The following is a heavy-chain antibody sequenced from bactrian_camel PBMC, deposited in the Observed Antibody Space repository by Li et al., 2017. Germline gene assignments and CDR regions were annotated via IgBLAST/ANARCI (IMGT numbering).Heavy chain of an antibody. CDR2: LSRDGTT. CDR3: AADPGYYMDNDVTLFGY. CDR1: GFTFGDSD. J-gene: IGHJ6*01. D-gene: IGHD4*01. Sequence: HVQLVESGGGSVQAGEALRLTCTASGFTFGDSDMGWYRQVPGNECEVVATLSRDGTTYPASSVKGRITVSINSARNAVYLQMNNLKPEDTAMYYCAADPGYYMDNDVTLFGYWGQGTQVTVS. V-gene: IGHV3S55*01.